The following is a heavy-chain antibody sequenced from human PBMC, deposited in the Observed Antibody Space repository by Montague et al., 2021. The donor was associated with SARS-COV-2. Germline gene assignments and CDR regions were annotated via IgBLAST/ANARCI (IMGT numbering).Heavy chain of an antibody. Sequence: SETLSLTCAVYGGSFSVSGYYWSWLRQPQGKGLEWIGEINHSGSTNYNPSLKSRVTMSVDTSKNQFSLKLSSVTAADTAVYYCARGARQGYGFRLGSFDSWGQGTLVTVSS. V-gene: IGHV4-34*01. CDR1: GGSFSVSGYY. D-gene: IGHD3-10*01. CDR3: ARGARQGYGFRLGSFDS. CDR2: INHSGST. J-gene: IGHJ4*02.